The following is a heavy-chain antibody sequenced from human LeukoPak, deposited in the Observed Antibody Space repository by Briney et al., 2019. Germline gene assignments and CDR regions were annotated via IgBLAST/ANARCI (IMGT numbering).Heavy chain of an antibody. CDR2: IYSGGNT. CDR3: ARAGSSGWYAFDI. V-gene: IGHV3-66*01. CDR1: GFTVSSNY. J-gene: IGHJ3*02. D-gene: IGHD6-19*01. Sequence: GGSLRLSCAASGFTVSSNYMAWVRQAPGKGLEWVSVIYSGGNTYYADSEKGIFTISRDNSKNTLYLQMNSLRAEDTAVYYCARAGSSGWYAFDIWGQGTMVTVSS.